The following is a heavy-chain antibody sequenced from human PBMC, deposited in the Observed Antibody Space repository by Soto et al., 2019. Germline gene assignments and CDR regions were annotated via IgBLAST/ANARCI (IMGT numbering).Heavy chain of an antibody. D-gene: IGHD4-17*01. CDR2: ISPYNGNS. CDR1: GYSFATYG. Sequence: GASVKVSCKASGYSFATYGISWVRQAPGQGLEWMGWISPYNGNSNSAPKLQGRVTVTTDTSTNTAYLELRSLGSDDTGIYYCVRDDRQADYGAKWYFDLWGRGTLVTVSS. CDR3: VRDDRQADYGAKWYFDL. V-gene: IGHV1-18*01. J-gene: IGHJ2*01.